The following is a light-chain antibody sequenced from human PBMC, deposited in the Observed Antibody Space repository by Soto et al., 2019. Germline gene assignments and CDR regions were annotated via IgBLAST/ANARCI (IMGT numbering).Light chain of an antibody. CDR3: QQYDNVPLT. Sequence: DIQMTQSPSSLSASAGDTVSISCQASQDITNYLNWYQQKPGRAPKLLIYHASNLETGVPSRFSGSKSGTNFNFTISSLQPEDVATYYCQQYDNVPLTFGGGTKVEIK. CDR1: QDITNY. CDR2: HAS. V-gene: IGKV1-33*01. J-gene: IGKJ4*01.